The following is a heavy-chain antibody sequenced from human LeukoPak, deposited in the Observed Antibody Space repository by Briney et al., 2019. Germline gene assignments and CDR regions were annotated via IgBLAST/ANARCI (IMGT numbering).Heavy chain of an antibody. J-gene: IGHJ4*02. CDR1: GYSFTSYW. V-gene: IGHV5-51*01. D-gene: IGHD4-11*01. CDR2: IYPGDSDT. CDR3: ARTYDVDGNYLVGFDY. Sequence: GESLKISCKGSGYSFTSYWIGWVRQMPGKGLEWMGIIYPGDSDTRYSPSFQGQVTISADKSISTAYLQWSSLKASDTAMYYCARTYDVDGNYLVGFDYWGQGTLVTVSS.